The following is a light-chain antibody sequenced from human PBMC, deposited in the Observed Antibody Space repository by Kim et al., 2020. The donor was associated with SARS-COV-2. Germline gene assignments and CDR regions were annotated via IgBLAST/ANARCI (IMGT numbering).Light chain of an antibody. V-gene: IGLV2-14*01. CDR2: DVS. J-gene: IGLJ2*01. Sequence: QSALTQPAAVSGSPGQSITISCTGTSSDIDNYNYVSWYQQFPGKAPKLMIYDVSKWPSGVSNRFSGSKSGNTASLTISGLQAEDEADYYCSSYTRSSTVLFGGGTQLTVL. CDR3: SSYTRSSTVL. CDR1: SSDIDNYNY.